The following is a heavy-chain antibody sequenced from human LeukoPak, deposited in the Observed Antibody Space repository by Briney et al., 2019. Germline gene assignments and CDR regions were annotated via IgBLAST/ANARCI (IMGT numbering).Heavy chain of an antibody. J-gene: IGHJ3*02. CDR1: GGSISSGGYY. D-gene: IGHD1-7*01. V-gene: IGHV4-30-2*02. CDR2: IYHSGST. CDR3: ASLNNWNYESNAFDI. Sequence: SETLSLTCTVSGGSISSGGYYWSWIRQPPGKGLGWIGYIYHSGSTYYNPSLKSRVTISVDTSKNQFSLKLSSVTAADTAVYYCASLNNWNYESNAFDIWGQGTMVTVSS.